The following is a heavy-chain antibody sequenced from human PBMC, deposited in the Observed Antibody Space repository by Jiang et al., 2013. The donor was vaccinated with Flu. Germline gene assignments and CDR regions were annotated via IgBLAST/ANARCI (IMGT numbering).Heavy chain of an antibody. Sequence: YAQKFQDRVTMTRNTSISTAYMELSSLRSEDTAVYYCARGSFSSSGWYTWGQGTLVTVSS. CDR3: ARGSFSSSGWYT. V-gene: IGHV1-8*01. D-gene: IGHD6-19*01. J-gene: IGHJ5*02.